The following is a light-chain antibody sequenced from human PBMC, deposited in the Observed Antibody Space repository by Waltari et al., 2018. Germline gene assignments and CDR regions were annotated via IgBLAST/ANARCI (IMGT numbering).Light chain of an antibody. CDR2: GAS. CDR1: QSVSRN. J-gene: IGKJ2*01. CDR3: QQYDNWPPYT. Sequence: EIVMTQSPATLSVSPGESATLSCRASQSVSRNLAWYQQKPGQAPRPLIFGASTRATGIPDRFSVNGSGTDFTLTISSLQSEDFAVYYCQQYDNWPPYTFGQGTKLEIK. V-gene: IGKV3-15*01.